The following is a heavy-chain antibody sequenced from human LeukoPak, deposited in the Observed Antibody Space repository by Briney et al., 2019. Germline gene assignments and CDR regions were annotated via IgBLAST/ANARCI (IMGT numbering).Heavy chain of an antibody. D-gene: IGHD3-22*01. J-gene: IGHJ4*02. CDR3: ARFSQNGYYYC. CDR1: GYTFTGYY. V-gene: IGHV1-2*06. CDR2: INPNSGGT. Sequence: GASVKVSCKASGYTFTGYYMHWVRQAPGQGLEWMGRINPNSGGTNYAQKFQGRVTMTRGTSISTAYMELSRLRSDDTAVYYCARFSQNGYYYCWGQGTLVTVSS.